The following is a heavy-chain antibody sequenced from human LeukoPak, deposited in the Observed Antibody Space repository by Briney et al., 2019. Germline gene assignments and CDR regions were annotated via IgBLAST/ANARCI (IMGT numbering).Heavy chain of an antibody. D-gene: IGHD5-18*01. V-gene: IGHV4-39*01. J-gene: IGHJ4*02. CDR2: IYYSGST. CDR1: GGSISSSSYY. CDR3: ARLRNIAMIKDWSSFHFDY. Sequence: SETLSLTCTVSGGSISSSSYYWGWIRQSPGKRLEWIGSIYYSGSTYYNPSLKSRVTISVDTSKNQFSLKLSSVTAADTAVYYCARLRNIAMIKDWSSFHFDYWGQGTLVTVSS.